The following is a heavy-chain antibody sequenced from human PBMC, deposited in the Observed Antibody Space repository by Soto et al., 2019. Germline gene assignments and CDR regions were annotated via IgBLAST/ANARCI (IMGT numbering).Heavy chain of an antibody. CDR3: ARSLGYCSSTSCSSQPFDY. CDR2: ISWNSGSI. Sequence: PGGSLRLSCAASGFTFDDYAMHWVRQAPGKGLEWVSGISWNSGSIGYADSVKGRFTISRDNAKNSLYLQMNSLRAEDTALYYCARSLGYCSSTSCSSQPFDYWGQGTLVTVSS. D-gene: IGHD2-2*01. CDR1: GFTFDDYA. J-gene: IGHJ4*02. V-gene: IGHV3-9*01.